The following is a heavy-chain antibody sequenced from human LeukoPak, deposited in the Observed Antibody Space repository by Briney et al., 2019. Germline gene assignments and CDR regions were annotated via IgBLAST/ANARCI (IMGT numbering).Heavy chain of an antibody. V-gene: IGHV1-3*03. Sequence: ASVKVSCKASGYTFTNYAMHWVRLAPGQRLQWMGWINLVNGNTKYSQYFEGRVTITRDTSASTVYMELSSLRPDDMAVYYCARGRGTIGSNRDFYFYYYMGIWGNGTTVTVSS. J-gene: IGHJ6*03. CDR1: GYTFTNYA. CDR3: ARGRGTIGSNRDFYFYYYMGI. D-gene: IGHD2-21*01. CDR2: INLVNGNT.